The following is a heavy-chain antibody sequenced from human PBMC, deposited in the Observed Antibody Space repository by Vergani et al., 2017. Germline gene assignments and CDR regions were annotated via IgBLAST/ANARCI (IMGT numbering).Heavy chain of an antibody. J-gene: IGHJ6*03. V-gene: IGHV3-33*01. Sequence: QVQLVESGGGVVQPGRSLRLSCAASGFTFSSYGMHWVRQAPGKGLEWVAVIWYDGSNKYYADSVTGLFTISRDNSKNTLYLQMNSLRAEAPAVYYCARDPLYGDYGGYYYMDVWGKGTTVTVSS. D-gene: IGHD4-17*01. CDR2: IWYDGSNK. CDR1: GFTFSSYG. CDR3: ARDPLYGDYGGYYYMDV.